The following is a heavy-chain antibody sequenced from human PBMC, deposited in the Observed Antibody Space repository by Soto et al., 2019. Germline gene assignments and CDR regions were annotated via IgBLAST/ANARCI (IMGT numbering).Heavy chain of an antibody. CDR2: INSDGSST. CDR3: TRGGGPTVTTFGY. V-gene: IGHV3-74*01. Sequence: GGSLRLSCAASGFTLSSSWMHWVRQAPGKGLVWVSRINSDGSSTTYADSVKGRFTISRDNAKNTLYLQMNSLRADDTAVYYCTRGGGPTVTTFGYWGQGTPVTVSS. D-gene: IGHD4-4*01. CDR1: GFTLSSSW. J-gene: IGHJ4*02.